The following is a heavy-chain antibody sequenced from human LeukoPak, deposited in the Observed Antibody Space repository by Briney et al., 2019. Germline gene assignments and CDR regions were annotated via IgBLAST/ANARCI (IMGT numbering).Heavy chain of an antibody. J-gene: IGHJ6*02. Sequence: GGSLRLSCAASGFTFDDYGMHWVRQAPGKGLEWVSGITWNRGTMGYADSVKGRFTISRDNAKNSLYLQMNSLRAEDTALYYCAKGRVYCSGGSCYPRLAPYYYGMDVWGQGTTVTVSS. CDR3: AKGRVYCSGGSCYPRLAPYYYGMDV. V-gene: IGHV3-9*01. CDR1: GFTFDDYG. D-gene: IGHD2-15*01. CDR2: ITWNRGTM.